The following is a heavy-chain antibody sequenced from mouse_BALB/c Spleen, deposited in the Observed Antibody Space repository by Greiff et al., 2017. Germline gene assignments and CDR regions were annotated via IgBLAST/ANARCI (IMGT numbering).Heavy chain of an antibody. V-gene: IGHV5-9-4*01. CDR1: GFTFSSYA. J-gene: IGHJ4*01. Sequence: DVKLVESGGGLVKPGGSLKLSCAASGFTFSSYAMSWVRQSPEKRLEWVAEISSGGSYTYYPDTVTGRFTISRDNAKNTLYLEMSSLRSEDTAMYYCARRDYDAMDYWGQGTSVTVSS. CDR2: ISSGGSYT. CDR3: ARRDYDAMDY.